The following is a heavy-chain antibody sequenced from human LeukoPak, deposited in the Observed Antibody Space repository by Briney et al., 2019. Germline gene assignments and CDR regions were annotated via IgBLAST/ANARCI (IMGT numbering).Heavy chain of an antibody. CDR1: GGTFSSYA. CDR2: IIPIFGTA. D-gene: IGHD6-13*01. V-gene: IGHV1-69*13. CDR3: ARGGWDQQLAENWFDP. Sequence: SVKVSCKASGGTFSSYAISWVRQAPGQGLEWMGGIIPIFGTANYAQKFQGRVTITADESTSTAYMELSSLRSEDTAVYYCARGGWDQQLAENWFDPWGQGTLVTVSS. J-gene: IGHJ5*02.